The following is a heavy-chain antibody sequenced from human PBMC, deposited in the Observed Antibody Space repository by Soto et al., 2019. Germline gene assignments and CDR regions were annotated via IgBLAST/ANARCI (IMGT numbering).Heavy chain of an antibody. V-gene: IGHV4-4*02. Sequence: QVQLQESGPGLVKPSGTLSLTCAVSGGSISSSHWWTWVRQPPGKGLEWIGEVHHSGSTNYKSSLKSRVTISVDKSNNQFSLKLSSVTAADTAVYYCARNGYSSGWFRFDYWGQGMLVTVSS. CDR3: ARNGYSSGWFRFDY. CDR2: VHHSGST. J-gene: IGHJ4*02. CDR1: GGSISSSHW. D-gene: IGHD6-19*01.